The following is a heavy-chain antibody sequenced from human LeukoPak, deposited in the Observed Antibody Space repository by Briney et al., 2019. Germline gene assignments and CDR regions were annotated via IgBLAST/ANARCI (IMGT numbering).Heavy chain of an antibody. CDR3: ARSSLLKDAFDI. V-gene: IGHV4-59*01. CDR1: GGSISSYY. CDR2: IYYSGST. J-gene: IGHJ3*02. Sequence: SETLSLTCTVSGGSISSYYWSWIRQPPGKGLEWIGYIYYSGSTNYNPSLKSRVTISVDTSKNQFSLKLSSVTAADTAVYYCARSSLLKDAFDIWGQGTMVAVSS. D-gene: IGHD2-15*01.